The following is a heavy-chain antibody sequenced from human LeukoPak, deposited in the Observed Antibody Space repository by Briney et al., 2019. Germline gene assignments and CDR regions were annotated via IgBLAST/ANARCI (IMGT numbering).Heavy chain of an antibody. CDR1: GFTFSSYW. CDR2: INSDGSST. J-gene: IGHJ4*02. V-gene: IGHV3-74*01. CDR3: AREVDIVVVVVAATGPGY. Sequence: GGSLRLSCAASGFTFSSYWMHWVRQAPGKGLVWVSRINSDGSSTSYADSVKGRFTISRDNAKNTLYLQMNSLRAEDTAVYYCAREVDIVVVVVAATGPGYWGQGTLVTVSS. D-gene: IGHD2-15*01.